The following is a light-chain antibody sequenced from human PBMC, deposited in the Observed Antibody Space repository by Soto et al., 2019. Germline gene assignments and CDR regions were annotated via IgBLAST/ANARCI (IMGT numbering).Light chain of an antibody. CDR2: EGS. V-gene: IGLV2-23*01. J-gene: IGLJ3*02. Sequence: QSALTQPASVSGSPGQSITISCTRTSNDVGGYNLVSWYQHHPGKAPQLMIYEGSKRPSGVSTRFSGSKSGNTASLTISGLQAEDEADYYCCSFAGSSTWVFGGGTKLTVL. CDR1: SNDVGGYNL. CDR3: CSFAGSSTWV.